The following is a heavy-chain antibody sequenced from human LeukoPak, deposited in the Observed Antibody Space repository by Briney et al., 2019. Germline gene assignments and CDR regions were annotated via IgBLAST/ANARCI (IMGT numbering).Heavy chain of an antibody. D-gene: IGHD1-1*01. CDR1: GYTFTDYY. J-gene: IGHJ4*02. Sequence: ASVKVSCKASGYTFTDYYMHWVRQAPGQGLEWMGWINPKSGGTNYAQKFQGRVSMTRDTSISTAYMELSRLTSDDTAVYHCARATGFDYWGQGTLVIVSS. CDR3: ARATGFDY. CDR2: INPKSGGT. V-gene: IGHV1-2*02.